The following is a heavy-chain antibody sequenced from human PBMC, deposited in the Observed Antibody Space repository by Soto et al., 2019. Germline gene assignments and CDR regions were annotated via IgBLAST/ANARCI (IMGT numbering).Heavy chain of an antibody. Sequence: QVQLVESGGGVVQPGRSLRLSCAASGFTFSSYGMHWVRQAPGKGLVCVAVISYDGSNKYYAYSVKGRFTIYRYNPKNTLYLQMNSLRSEDRAVYYCAKDLLGPGRAYGMDVWGQGTTVTVSS. CDR3: AKDLLGPGRAYGMDV. D-gene: IGHD7-27*01. CDR1: GFTFSSYG. J-gene: IGHJ6*02. V-gene: IGHV3-30*18. CDR2: ISYDGSNK.